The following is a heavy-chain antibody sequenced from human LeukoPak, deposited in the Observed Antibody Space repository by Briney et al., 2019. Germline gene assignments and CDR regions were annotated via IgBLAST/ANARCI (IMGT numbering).Heavy chain of an antibody. D-gene: IGHD2-21*02. V-gene: IGHV3-30*04. CDR1: GFTFSSYA. CDR3: ARDLLSPDCGGDCYSDDY. Sequence: GRSLRLSCAASGFTFSSYAMHWVRQAPGKGLEWVAVISYDGSNKYYADSVKGRFTISRDNSKNTLYLQMNSLRAEDTAVYYCARDLLSPDCGGDCYSDDYWGQGTLVTVSS. CDR2: ISYDGSNK. J-gene: IGHJ4*02.